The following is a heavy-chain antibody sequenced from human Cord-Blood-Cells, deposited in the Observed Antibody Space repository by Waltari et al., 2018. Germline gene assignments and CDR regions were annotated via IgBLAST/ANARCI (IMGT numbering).Heavy chain of an antibody. Sequence: QVQLVQAGAEVKEPGASVKVSCKASGNTFTSYDINWGLQAPGQGLEWLGWMNPNSGNTGYAQKFQGRVTITRNTSISTAYMELSSLRSEDTAVYYCARTVVVAATDDAFDIWGQGTMVTVSS. J-gene: IGHJ3*02. CDR1: GNTFTSYD. V-gene: IGHV1-8*03. D-gene: IGHD2-15*01. CDR2: MNPNSGNT. CDR3: ARTVVVAATDDAFDI.